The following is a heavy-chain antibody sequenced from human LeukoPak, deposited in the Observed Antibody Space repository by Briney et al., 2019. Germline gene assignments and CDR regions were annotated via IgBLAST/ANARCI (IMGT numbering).Heavy chain of an antibody. V-gene: IGHV3-23*01. Sequence: TGGSLRLSCAASGFTFSSYAMSWVRQAPGKGLEWVSTISGSGGITYYADSVKGRFTISRDNSKNTLYLQMNSLRAEDTAVYYCAKVEGGGPDYWGQGTLVTVSS. CDR2: ISGSGGIT. CDR3: AKVEGGGPDY. CDR1: GFTFSSYA. J-gene: IGHJ4*02.